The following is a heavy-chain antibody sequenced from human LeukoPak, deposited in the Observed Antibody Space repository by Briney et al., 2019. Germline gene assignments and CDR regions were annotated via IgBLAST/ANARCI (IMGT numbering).Heavy chain of an antibody. V-gene: IGHV1-69*04. CDR3: ARGNPTVTRPGPFHH. CDR2: IIPILGIA. D-gene: IGHD4-11*01. CDR1: GGTFSSYA. Sequence: SVKVSCKASGGTFSSYAISWVRQAPGQGLEWMGRIIPILGIANYAQKFQGRVTITADKSTSTAYMELSSLRSEDTAVYSCARGNPTVTRPGPFHHRGPGPPATVS. J-gene: IGHJ4*02.